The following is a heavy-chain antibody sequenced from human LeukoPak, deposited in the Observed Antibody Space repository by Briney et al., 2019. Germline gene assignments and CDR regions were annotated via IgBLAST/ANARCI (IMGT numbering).Heavy chain of an antibody. V-gene: IGHV1-2*02. D-gene: IGHD2-15*01. CDR3: ARDVLIDYSFDY. CDR2: INPNSGGT. CDR1: GYTFTGYY. J-gene: IGHJ4*02. Sequence: AASVKVSCKASGYTFTGYYMHWVRQAPGQGLEWMGWINPNSGGTNYAQKFQGRVTMTRDTSISTAYMELSRLRSDDTAVYYCARDVLIDYSFDYWGQGTLVTVSS.